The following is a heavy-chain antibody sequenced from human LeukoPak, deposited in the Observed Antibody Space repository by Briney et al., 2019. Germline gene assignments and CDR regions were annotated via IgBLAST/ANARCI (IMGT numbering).Heavy chain of an antibody. V-gene: IGHV4-39*01. Sequence: SETLSLTCTVSGGSISSSSYYWGWIRQPPGKGLEWIGSIYYSGSTYYNPSLKSRVTLSVDTSKNQFSLKLSSVTAADTAVYYCARQVPLSTTFDYWGQGTLVTVSS. CDR3: ARQVPLSTTFDY. J-gene: IGHJ4*02. CDR2: IYYSGST. CDR1: GGSISSSSYY. D-gene: IGHD5/OR15-5a*01.